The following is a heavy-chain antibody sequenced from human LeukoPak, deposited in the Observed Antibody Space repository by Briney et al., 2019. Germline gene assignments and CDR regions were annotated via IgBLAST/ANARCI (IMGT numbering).Heavy chain of an antibody. CDR3: ARDQVGYGMDV. V-gene: IGHV4-59*01. CDR2: IYYSGST. D-gene: IGHD1-26*01. J-gene: IGHJ6*02. Sequence: SETLSLTCTVSGGSISSYYWSWIRQPPGKGLEWIGYIYYSGSTNYSPSLKSRVTISVDTSKNQFSLTLTSVTAADTAVYYCARDQVGYGMDVWGQGTTVTVSS. CDR1: GGSISSYY.